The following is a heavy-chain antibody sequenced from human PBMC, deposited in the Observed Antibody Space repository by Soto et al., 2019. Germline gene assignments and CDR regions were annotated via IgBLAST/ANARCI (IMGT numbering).Heavy chain of an antibody. Sequence: SETLSLTCTVSGGSISSGDYYWSWIRHPPGKGLEWIGYIYYSGSTYYNPSLKSRVTISVDTSKNQFSLKLSSVTAADTAVYYCAREVRYSTNWFDPWGQGTLVTVSS. D-gene: IGHD4-4*01. J-gene: IGHJ5*02. CDR3: AREVRYSTNWFDP. CDR2: IYYSGST. V-gene: IGHV4-30-4*01. CDR1: GGSISSGDYY.